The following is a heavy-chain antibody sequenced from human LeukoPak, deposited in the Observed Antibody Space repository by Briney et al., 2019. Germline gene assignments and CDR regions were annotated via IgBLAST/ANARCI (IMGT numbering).Heavy chain of an antibody. CDR3: ARLVAGTGDY. V-gene: IGHV4-34*01. CDR1: GGSFSGYY. J-gene: IGHJ4*02. CDR2: INHSGST. Sequence: SETLSLTCAVYGGSFSGYYWSWIRQPPGKGLEWIGEINHSGSTNYNPSLKSRVTISVDTSKNQFSLKLSSVTAADTAVYYCARLVAGTGDYWGQGTLVTVSS. D-gene: IGHD6-19*01.